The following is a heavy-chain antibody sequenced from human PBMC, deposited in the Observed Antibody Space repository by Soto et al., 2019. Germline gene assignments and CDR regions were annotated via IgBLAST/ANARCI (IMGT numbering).Heavy chain of an antibody. CDR1: GYTLTELS. CDR3: ATNDFWSGYSLYAFDI. D-gene: IGHD3-3*01. Sequence: GASVKVSCKVSGYTLTELSMHWVRQAPGRGLEWMGGFDPEDGETIYAQKFQGRVTMTEDTSTDTAYMELSSLRSEDTAVYYCATNDFWSGYSLYAFDIWGQGTMVTVSS. V-gene: IGHV1-24*01. CDR2: FDPEDGET. J-gene: IGHJ3*02.